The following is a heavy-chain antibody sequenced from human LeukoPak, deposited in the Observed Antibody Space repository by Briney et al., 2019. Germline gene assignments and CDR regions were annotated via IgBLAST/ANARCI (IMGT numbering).Heavy chain of an antibody. D-gene: IGHD3-22*01. CDR2: ISGSGGST. Sequence: PGGSLRLSCAASGFTFSSYGMSWVRQAPGKGLEWVSAISGSGGSTYYADSVKGRFTVSRDNSKNTLYLQMNNLRAEDTAVYYCAKAPANSRSGYYCFDYWGQGTLVTVSS. CDR1: GFTFSSYG. CDR3: AKAPANSRSGYYCFDY. J-gene: IGHJ4*02. V-gene: IGHV3-23*01.